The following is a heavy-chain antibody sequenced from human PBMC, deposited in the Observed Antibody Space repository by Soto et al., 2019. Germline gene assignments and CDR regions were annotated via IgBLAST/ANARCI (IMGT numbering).Heavy chain of an antibody. CDR3: ARNYYGSGSYYNVGY. V-gene: IGHV3-74*01. CDR1: GFTFSSYW. D-gene: IGHD3-10*01. Sequence: GGSLRLSCAASGFTFSSYWMHWVRQAPGKGLVWVSRINSDGSSTSYADSVKGRFTISRDNAKNTLYLQMNSLRAEDTAVYYCARNYYGSGSYYNVGYWGQGTLVTVSS. CDR2: INSDGSST. J-gene: IGHJ4*02.